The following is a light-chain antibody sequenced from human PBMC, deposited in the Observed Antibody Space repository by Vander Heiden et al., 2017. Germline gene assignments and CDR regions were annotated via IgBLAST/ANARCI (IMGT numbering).Light chain of an antibody. V-gene: IGLV2-11*01. CDR1: SSDVGGYKY. CDR2: DVS. Sequence: QSALTQPRSVSGSPGQSVTISCIGTSSDVGGYKYVSWYQRRPGTAPKLMIYDVSKRPSGVPDRFSGAKSGNTASLTISGLQAEDEADYYCCSYAGSNILYVFGTGTKVTVL. J-gene: IGLJ1*01. CDR3: CSYAGSNILYV.